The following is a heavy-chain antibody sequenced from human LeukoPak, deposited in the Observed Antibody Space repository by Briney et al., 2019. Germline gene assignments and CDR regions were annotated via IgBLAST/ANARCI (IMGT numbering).Heavy chain of an antibody. CDR3: ARVVVPTYSYGMDV. V-gene: IGHV3-30*04. Sequence: PGGSLRLSCAASGFTFNRYAMHWVRQAPGKGLEWVTIISYHGSDKYYADSVKGRFTISRDNTKNTPYLEMNSLRVEDTAVYYCARVVVPTYSYGMDVWGQGTAVTVS. CDR1: GFTFNRYA. CDR2: ISYHGSDK. J-gene: IGHJ6*02. D-gene: IGHD2-15*01.